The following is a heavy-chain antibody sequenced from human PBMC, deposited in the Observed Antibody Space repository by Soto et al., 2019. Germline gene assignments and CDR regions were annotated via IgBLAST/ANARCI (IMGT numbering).Heavy chain of an antibody. CDR2: IYTSGST. Sequence: QVQLQESGPGLVKPSETLSLTCTVSGGSISSYYWSWIRQPAGKGLEWIGRIYTSGSTNYNPSLMSRVTMSVDTSKNQFSLKLSSVTAADTAVYYCARGSDSSGYGYYYYYYGMDVWGQGTTVTVSS. J-gene: IGHJ6*02. D-gene: IGHD3-22*01. V-gene: IGHV4-4*07. CDR3: ARGSDSSGYGYYYYYYGMDV. CDR1: GGSISSYY.